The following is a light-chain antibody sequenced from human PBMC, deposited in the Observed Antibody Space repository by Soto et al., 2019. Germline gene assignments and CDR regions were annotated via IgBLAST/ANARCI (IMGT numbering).Light chain of an antibody. J-gene: IGKJ1*01. Sequence: EIVLTQSPGTLSLSPGERATLSCRASQSVSSNYLAWYQQKPGQAPRLLIYGASTRAPGIPARFSGFGSGTDFTLTISSLQSEDFAIYYCQQYGSSPWTFGQGTKVDI. CDR2: GAS. CDR1: QSVSSNY. V-gene: IGKV3-20*01. CDR3: QQYGSSPWT.